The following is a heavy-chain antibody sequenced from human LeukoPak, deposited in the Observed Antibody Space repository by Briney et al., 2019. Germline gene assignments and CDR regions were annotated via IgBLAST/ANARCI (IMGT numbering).Heavy chain of an antibody. CDR1: GFTFSSYA. D-gene: IGHD2-15*01. CDR3: AKVRVDILVVVAAPFDY. Sequence: PGGSLRLSCAASGFTFSSYAMSWVRQAPGKGLEWVSAISGSGGSTYYADSVKGRFTISRDNSKNTLYLQMNSLRAEDTAVYYCAKVRVDILVVVAAPFDYWGQGTLVTVSS. CDR2: ISGSGGST. J-gene: IGHJ4*02. V-gene: IGHV3-23*01.